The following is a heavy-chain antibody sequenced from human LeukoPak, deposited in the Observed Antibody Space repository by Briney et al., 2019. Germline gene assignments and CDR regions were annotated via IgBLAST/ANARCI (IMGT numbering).Heavy chain of an antibody. CDR3: ASQSMVRGVPDY. D-gene: IGHD3-10*01. J-gene: IGHJ4*02. Sequence: GESLTISCKGSGYNITTYRSGGVRQMPGKGREWMGIIYPVASDTRYSPSFQSQVTISPDKSISNAYLQWRSLRASDTAMYYCASQSMVRGVPDYWGEGTLVTVSS. CDR1: GYNITTYR. CDR2: IYPVASDT. V-gene: IGHV5-51*01.